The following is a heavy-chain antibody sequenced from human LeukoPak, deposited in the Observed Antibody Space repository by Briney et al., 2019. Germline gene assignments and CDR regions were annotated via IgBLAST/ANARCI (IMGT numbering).Heavy chain of an antibody. D-gene: IGHD1-26*01. Sequence: HPGGSLRLSCAASGFTFGDYAMSWVRRTPGKGLEWVSGISGSGDNTLYADSVKGRFTISRDNSKNTLYLEMNSLRAEDTAIYYCAKMKGHPLPKYYMDVWGQGTTVTVSS. CDR1: GFTFGDYA. CDR3: AKMKGHPLPKYYMDV. CDR2: ISGSGDNT. J-gene: IGHJ6*01. V-gene: IGHV3-23*01.